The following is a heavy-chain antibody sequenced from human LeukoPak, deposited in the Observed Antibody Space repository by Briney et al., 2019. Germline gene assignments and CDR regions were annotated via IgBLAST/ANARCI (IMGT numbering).Heavy chain of an antibody. Sequence: SETLSLTCAVYGGSFSGYYWSWIRQPPGKGLEWIGEINHSGSNNYNPSLKRRVTISVDTSKNQFSLKLSSVTAADTAVYYCFLLELQFWGQGTLVTLSS. CDR2: INHSGSN. V-gene: IGHV4-34*01. CDR3: FLLELQF. J-gene: IGHJ4*02. CDR1: GGSFSGYY. D-gene: IGHD1-7*01.